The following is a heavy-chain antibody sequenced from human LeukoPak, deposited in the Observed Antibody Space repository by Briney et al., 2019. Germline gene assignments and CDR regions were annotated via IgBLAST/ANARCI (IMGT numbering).Heavy chain of an antibody. D-gene: IGHD3-3*01. Sequence: GGSLRLSCAASGFTFGSYWMSWVRQAPGKGLEWVANIKQDGSEKYYVDSVKGRFTISRDNAKNSLYLQMNSLRVEDTAVYYCARDQRFLVSWGQGTLVTVSS. CDR2: IKQDGSEK. J-gene: IGHJ4*02. CDR1: GFTFGSYW. V-gene: IGHV3-7*01. CDR3: ARDQRFLVS.